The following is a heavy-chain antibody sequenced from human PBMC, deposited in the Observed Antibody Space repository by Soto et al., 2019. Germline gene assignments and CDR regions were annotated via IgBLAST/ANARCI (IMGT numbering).Heavy chain of an antibody. J-gene: IGHJ5*02. CDR3: ARDGLGYCSGGSCPGHWFDP. D-gene: IGHD2-15*01. CDR1: RGSISSGGYY. CDR2: IYYSGST. V-gene: IGHV4-31*03. Sequence: SETLSLTCTVSRGSISSGGYYWSWIRQHPGQALEWIGYIYYSGSTYYNPSLKSRVTISVDPSKSQFSLKLSSVTAAETAMYYCARDGLGYCSGGSCPGHWFDPWAQGTLVTVSS.